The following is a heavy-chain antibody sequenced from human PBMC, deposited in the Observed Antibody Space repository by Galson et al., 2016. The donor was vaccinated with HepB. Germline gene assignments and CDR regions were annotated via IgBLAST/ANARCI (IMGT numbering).Heavy chain of an antibody. CDR2: ISYDRSNK. J-gene: IGHJ6*02. V-gene: IGHV3-30-3*01. CDR3: ARVGDDNNTWIQLWSNYYYYGMDV. CDR1: GFTFSNYA. Sequence: SLRLSCAASGFTFSNYAMHWVRQAPGKGLEWVAVISYDRSNKNYADSVKGRFTISRDNSKSTLYLQMNSLRAEDTAVYYCARVGDDNNTWIQLWSNYYYYGMDVWGQGTTVTVSS. D-gene: IGHD5-18*01.